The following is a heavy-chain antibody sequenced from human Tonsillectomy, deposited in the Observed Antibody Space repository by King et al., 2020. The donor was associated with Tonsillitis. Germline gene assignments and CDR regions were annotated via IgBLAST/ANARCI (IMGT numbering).Heavy chain of an antibody. D-gene: IGHD2-21*02. Sequence: VQLVESGGGLVQPGGSLRLSCAASGFTFSDYWMTWVRQAPGKGLEWVANIKKDENEKYYVDSVKGRFTISRDNAKNSLFLQMNSLRAEDTAVYYCARDWSDFYFDHWGQGTLVTVSS. V-gene: IGHV3-7*03. J-gene: IGHJ4*02. CDR3: ARDWSDFYFDH. CDR1: GFTFSDYW. CDR2: IKKDENEK.